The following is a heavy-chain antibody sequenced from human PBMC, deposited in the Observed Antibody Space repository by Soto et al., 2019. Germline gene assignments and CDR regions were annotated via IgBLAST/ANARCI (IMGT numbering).Heavy chain of an antibody. CDR1: GYTFTSYG. Sequence: EASVKVSCKASGYTFTSYGISWVRQAPGQGLEWMGWISAYNGNTNYAQKLQGRVTMTTDTSTSTAYMELRSLRSDDTAVYYCARIHDYYDSSGYSELPFEYWGQGTLVTVSS. V-gene: IGHV1-18*01. CDR2: ISAYNGNT. D-gene: IGHD3-22*01. J-gene: IGHJ4*02. CDR3: ARIHDYYDSSGYSELPFEY.